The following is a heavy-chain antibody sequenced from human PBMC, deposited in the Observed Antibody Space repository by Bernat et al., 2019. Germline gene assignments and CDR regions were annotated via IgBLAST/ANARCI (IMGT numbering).Heavy chain of an antibody. CDR3: ATLPAPYSGSYYPDY. V-gene: IGHV4-39*01. Sequence: QLQLQESGPRLVKPSETLSLTCTVPGGSISSSSYYWGWIRHPPGKGLEWIGSIYYSGSTYYNPSHKSRVTISVDTSKNQISLKLSSVTAADTAVYYCATLPAPYSGSYYPDYWGQGTLVTVSS. CDR2: IYYSGST. D-gene: IGHD1-26*01. CDR1: GGSISSSSYY. J-gene: IGHJ4*02.